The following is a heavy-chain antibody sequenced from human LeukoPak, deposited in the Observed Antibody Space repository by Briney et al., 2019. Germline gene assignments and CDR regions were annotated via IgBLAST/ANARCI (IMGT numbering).Heavy chain of an antibody. CDR2: IYTSGST. D-gene: IGHD5-18*01. CDR3: ESGTPQLWSSF. CDR1: GGSISSYY. V-gene: IGHV4-4*07. Sequence: SETLSLTCTVSGGSISSYYWSWIRQPAGKGLEWIGHIYTSGSTKYNPSLKGRVTMSVDTSKNQFSLNLSSVTAADTAVYYCESGTPQLWSSFWGQGTLVTVSS. J-gene: IGHJ4*02.